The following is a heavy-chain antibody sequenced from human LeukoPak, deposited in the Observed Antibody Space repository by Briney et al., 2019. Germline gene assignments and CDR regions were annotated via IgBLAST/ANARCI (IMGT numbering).Heavy chain of an antibody. CDR1: GGSIGSYY. CDR2: IFHGGST. J-gene: IGHJ4*02. V-gene: IGHV4-59*01. CDR3: ARASGSGSFPLYY. D-gene: IGHD3-10*01. Sequence: SETLSLTCTVSGGSIGSYYWTWIRQPPGMGLEWIGYIFHGGSTNYSPSHKSRVTISVDASKNQFSLRLSSVTAADTAMYYCARASGSGSFPLYYWGQGTLVSVSS.